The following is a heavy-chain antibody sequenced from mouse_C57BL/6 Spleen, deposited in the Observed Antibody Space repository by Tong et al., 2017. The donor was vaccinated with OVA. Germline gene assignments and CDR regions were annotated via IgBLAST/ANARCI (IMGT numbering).Heavy chain of an antibody. CDR3: AREYYGSSIFAY. CDR1: GYAFSSYW. Sequence: VQLQESGAELVKPGASVKISCKASGYAFSSYWMNWVKQRPGKGLEWIGQIYPGDGDTNYNGKFKGKATLTADKSSSTAYMQLSSLTSEDSAVYFCAREYYGSSIFAYWGQGTLVTVSA. D-gene: IGHD1-1*01. V-gene: IGHV1-80*01. CDR2: IYPGDGDT. J-gene: IGHJ3*01.